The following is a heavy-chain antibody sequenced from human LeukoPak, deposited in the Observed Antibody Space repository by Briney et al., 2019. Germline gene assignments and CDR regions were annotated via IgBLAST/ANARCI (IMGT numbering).Heavy chain of an antibody. CDR2: ISPDDSDI. CDR3: ARHEGSGSYYSY. D-gene: IGHD1-26*01. Sequence: GESLKISCKGSGYSFTTYWIAWVRRMPGRGLEWMGIISPDDSDIRYSPSFQGHVTISADKSISTAYLQWSSLQASDTAMYYCARHEGSGSYYSYWGQGTLVTVSS. V-gene: IGHV5-51*01. J-gene: IGHJ4*02. CDR1: GYSFTTYW.